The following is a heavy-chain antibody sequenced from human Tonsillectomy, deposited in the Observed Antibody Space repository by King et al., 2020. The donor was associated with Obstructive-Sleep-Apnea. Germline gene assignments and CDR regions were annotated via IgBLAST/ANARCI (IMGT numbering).Heavy chain of an antibody. V-gene: IGHV3-74*01. D-gene: IGHD6-19*01. CDR1: GFTFTSYW. J-gene: IGHJ4*02. CDR2: MNNDGSRT. CDR3: ARELYNIGWWGVDY. Sequence: VQLVESGGGLVQPGRSLRLSCAASGFTFTSYWMHWVRQAPGKGLVWVSRMNNDGSRTSYEESVKGRFTISRDNAKNTLYLQMNSLRAEDTAVYYCARELYNIGWWGVDYWGQGTLVTVSS.